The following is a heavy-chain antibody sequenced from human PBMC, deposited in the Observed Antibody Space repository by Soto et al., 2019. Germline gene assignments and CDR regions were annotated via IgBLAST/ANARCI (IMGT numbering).Heavy chain of an antibody. D-gene: IGHD3-22*01. CDR3: VKGEYYYDSSGYYPFDY. V-gene: IGHV3-64D*06. J-gene: IGHJ4*02. CDR1: GCTFSSYA. CDR2: ISTNGGST. Sequence: GGSLRLSCSASGCTFSSYAMHWVRQAPGKGLEYVSSISTNGGSTHYADSVKGRFTISRDNSKNTQYLQMSSLRADDTAVYYCVKGEYYYDSSGYYPFDYWGQGT.